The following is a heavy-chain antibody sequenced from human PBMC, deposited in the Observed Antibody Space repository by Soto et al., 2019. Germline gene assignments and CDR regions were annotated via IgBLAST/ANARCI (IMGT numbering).Heavy chain of an antibody. V-gene: IGHV2-70*01. CDR3: ARTQVRSHLTGYRYFDY. D-gene: IGHD3-9*01. CDR1: GFSLSTSGMC. J-gene: IGHJ4*02. Sequence: SGPTLVNPTQTLTLTCTFSGFSLSTSGMCVSWIRQPPGKALEWLALIDWDDDKYYSTSLKTRLTISKDTSKNQVVLTMTNMDPVDTATYYCARTQVRSHLTGYRYFDYWGQGILVTVSS. CDR2: IDWDDDK.